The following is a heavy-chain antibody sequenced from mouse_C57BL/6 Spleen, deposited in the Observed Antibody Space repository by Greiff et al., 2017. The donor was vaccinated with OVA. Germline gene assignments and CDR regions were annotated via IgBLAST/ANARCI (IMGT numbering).Heavy chain of an antibody. D-gene: IGHD2-1*01. CDR1: GYSITSGYY. CDR2: ISYDGSN. J-gene: IGHJ1*03. Sequence: EESGPGLVKPSQSLSLTCSVTGYSITSGYYWNWIRQFPGNKLEWMGYISYDGSNNYNPSLKNRISITRDTSKNQFFLKLNSVTTEDTATYYCARIYYGNYGYFDVWGTGTTVTVSS. CDR3: ARIYYGNYGYFDV. V-gene: IGHV3-6*01.